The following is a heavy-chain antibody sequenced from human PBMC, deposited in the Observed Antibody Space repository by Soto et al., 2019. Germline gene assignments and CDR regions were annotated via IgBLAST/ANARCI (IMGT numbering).Heavy chain of an antibody. Sequence: QITLKESGPTLVKPTQTLTVTCSFSGFSLTTPGVGVDWIRQSPGKAPEWLALVYWDDDKYYNPSLKRRLTIPKDTSKKQVVLTMTNVDPMDTATYFCARRPVGFLNKFDPWGQGILVIVSS. CDR2: VYWDDDK. J-gene: IGHJ5*02. CDR3: ARRPVGFLNKFDP. D-gene: IGHD2-2*03. CDR1: GFSLTTPGVG. V-gene: IGHV2-5*02.